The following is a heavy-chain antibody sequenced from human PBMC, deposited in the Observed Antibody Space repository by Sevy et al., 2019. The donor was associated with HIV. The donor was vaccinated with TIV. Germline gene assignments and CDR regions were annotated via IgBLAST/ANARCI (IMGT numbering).Heavy chain of an antibody. J-gene: IGHJ5*02. Sequence: GGSLRLSCAASGFTFSDDYMSWIRQAPGKGLEWLSHTSSSGSSIYYADSVKGRFTISRDNAKNSLYLQLNSLRAEDTAVYYCARSGRSGGTCAYSWGQGTLVTVSS. V-gene: IGHV3-11*01. CDR3: ARSGRSGGTCAYS. CDR2: TSSSGSSI. CDR1: GFTFSDDY. D-gene: IGHD2-15*01.